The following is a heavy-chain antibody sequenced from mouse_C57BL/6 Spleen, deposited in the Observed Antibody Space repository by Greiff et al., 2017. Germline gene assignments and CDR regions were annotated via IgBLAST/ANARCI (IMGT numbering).Heavy chain of an antibody. D-gene: IGHD2-5*01. Sequence: VQLKESVAELVRPGASVKLSCTASGFNIKNTYMHWVKQRPEQGLEWIGRIDPANGNTKYAPKFQGKATITAYTASNTAYLQLSSLTSEDTAIYYCARDNSNYGFSYYYAMDYWGQGTSVTVSS. V-gene: IGHV14-3*01. CDR3: ARDNSNYGFSYYYAMDY. CDR1: GFNIKNTY. J-gene: IGHJ4*01. CDR2: IDPANGNT.